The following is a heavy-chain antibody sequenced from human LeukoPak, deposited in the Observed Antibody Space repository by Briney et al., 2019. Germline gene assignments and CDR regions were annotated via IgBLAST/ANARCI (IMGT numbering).Heavy chain of an antibody. D-gene: IGHD3-22*01. CDR1: GYSISSGYY. CDR2: IYHSGST. V-gene: IGHV4-38-2*02. Sequence: SETLSLTCTVSGYSISSGYYWGWIRQPPGKGLEWIGTIYHSGSTYYSPSLNSRVTISVDTSKNQFSLKLSSVTAADTAVYYCARLGDYYPYYFEYWGQGTLVTVSS. CDR3: ARLGDYYPYYFEY. J-gene: IGHJ4*02.